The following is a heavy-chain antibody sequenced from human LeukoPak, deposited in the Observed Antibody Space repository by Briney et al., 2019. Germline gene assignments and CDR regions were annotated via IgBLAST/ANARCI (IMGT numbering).Heavy chain of an antibody. J-gene: IGHJ4*02. D-gene: IGHD3-10*01. CDR3: ARRGYYGSGEDY. CDR2: IYYSGST. Sequence: SETLSLTCTVSGGSISSSSYYWGWIRQPPGKGLEWIGSIYYSGSTYYNPSLKSRVTISVDTSKNQFSLKLSSVTAADTAVYYCARRGYYGSGEDYWGQGTLVTVSS. V-gene: IGHV4-39*01. CDR1: GGSISSSSYY.